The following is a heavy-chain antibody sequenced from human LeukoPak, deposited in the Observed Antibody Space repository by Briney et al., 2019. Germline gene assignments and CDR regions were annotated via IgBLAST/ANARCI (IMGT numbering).Heavy chain of an antibody. CDR1: GYSISSGYS. Sequence: SETLSLTCTVSGYSISSGYSWGWIRQPPGKGLEWIGSIYHSGSTYYNPSLKSRVTISVDTSKNQFSLKLSSVTAADTAVYYCARAGYSYGTDYWGQGTLVTVSS. J-gene: IGHJ4*02. D-gene: IGHD5-18*01. V-gene: IGHV4-38-2*02. CDR2: IYHSGST. CDR3: ARAGYSYGTDY.